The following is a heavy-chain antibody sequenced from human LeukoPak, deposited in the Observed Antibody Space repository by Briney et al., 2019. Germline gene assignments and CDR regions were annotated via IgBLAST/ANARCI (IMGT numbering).Heavy chain of an antibody. CDR2: IIPIFGTA. CDR3: ARGSRGIAARRFDAFDI. D-gene: IGHD6-6*01. V-gene: IGHV1-69*05. Sequence: ASVKVSCKASGGTFSSYAISWVRQAPGQGLEWMGGIIPIFGTANYAQKFQGRVTITTDESTSTAYMELSSLRSEDTAVYYCARGSRGIAARRFDAFDIWGQGTMVTVSS. J-gene: IGHJ3*02. CDR1: GGTFSSYA.